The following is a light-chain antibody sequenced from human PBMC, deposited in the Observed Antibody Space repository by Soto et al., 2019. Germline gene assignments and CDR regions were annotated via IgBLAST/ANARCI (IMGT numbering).Light chain of an antibody. J-gene: IGKJ5*01. Sequence: DIQMTQSPSSLSASVGDRVTITCRASQSISSYLYWYQQKPGKAPKLMVFAAYSLQSGVPSRFSGSGSGTDFTLTISSLQPEDFATYYCQQSYSTPSITFGQGTRLEIK. CDR1: QSISSY. CDR2: AAY. V-gene: IGKV1-39*01. CDR3: QQSYSTPSIT.